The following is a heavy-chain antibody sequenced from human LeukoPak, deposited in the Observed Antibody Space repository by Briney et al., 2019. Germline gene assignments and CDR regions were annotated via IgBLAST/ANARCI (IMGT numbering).Heavy chain of an antibody. CDR1: GFTFSSYA. Sequence: GSLRLSCAASGFTFSSYAMSWVRQAPGKGLEWVSYISSSSSTIYYADSVKGRFTISRDNAKNSLYLQMNSLRDEDTAVYYCARDGGTLDYDFWSGYNDLNWFDPWGQGTLVTVSS. V-gene: IGHV3-48*02. D-gene: IGHD3-3*01. J-gene: IGHJ5*02. CDR3: ARDGGTLDYDFWSGYNDLNWFDP. CDR2: ISSSSSTI.